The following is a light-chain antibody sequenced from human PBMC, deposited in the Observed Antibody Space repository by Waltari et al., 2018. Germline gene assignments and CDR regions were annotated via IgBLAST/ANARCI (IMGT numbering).Light chain of an antibody. CDR3: QQYAHLPLT. Sequence: DIQMTQSPSSLPASVGDSIPITCQATQNITKYLNWYQQKPGKAPNLLIYDASNLEGGVPSRFSGRGSGTDFTFTISSLQAEDFATYYCQQYAHLPLTFGGGAKVEIK. J-gene: IGKJ4*01. CDR2: DAS. CDR1: QNITKY. V-gene: IGKV1-33*01.